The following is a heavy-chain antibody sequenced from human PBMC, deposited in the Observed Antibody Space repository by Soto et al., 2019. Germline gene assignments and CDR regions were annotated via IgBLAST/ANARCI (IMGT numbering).Heavy chain of an antibody. D-gene: IGHD2-15*01. Sequence: SETLSLTCTVSGGSISSYYWSWIRQPPGKGLEWIGYIYYSGSANYNPSLKSRVTISVDTSKNQFSLKLSSVTAADTAVYYCARAGAATLSDFWGQGTLVTVSS. J-gene: IGHJ4*02. CDR2: IYYSGSA. CDR1: GGSISSYY. V-gene: IGHV4-59*01. CDR3: ARAGAATLSDF.